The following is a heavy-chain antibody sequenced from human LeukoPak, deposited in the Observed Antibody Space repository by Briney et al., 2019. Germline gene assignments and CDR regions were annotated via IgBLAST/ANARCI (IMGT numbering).Heavy chain of an antibody. J-gene: IGHJ3*02. D-gene: IGHD5-18*01. CDR2: IIPIFGTA. V-gene: IGHV1-69*01. CDR1: GGTFSSYA. CDR3: ASLLDTAMVVPTDPFDI. Sequence: VASVKVSCKASGGTFSSYAISWVRQAPGQGLEWMGGIIPIFGTANYAQKFQGRVTITADESTSTAYMELSSLRSEDTAVYYCASLLDTAMVVPTDPFDIWGQGTMVTVSS.